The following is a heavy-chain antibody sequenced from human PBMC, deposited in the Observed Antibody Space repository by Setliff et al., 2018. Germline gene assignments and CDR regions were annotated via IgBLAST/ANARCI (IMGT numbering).Heavy chain of an antibody. Sequence: ASVKVSCKASGYTFTSYGISWVRRAPGQGLEWMGWISAYNGNTNYAQKLQGRVTMTTDTSTSTAYMEPRSLRSEDTAVYYCARPYGTGKPYSSGWPDYFDYWGQGTLVTVSS. D-gene: IGHD6-19*01. CDR3: ARPYGTGKPYSSGWPDYFDY. CDR2: ISAYNGNT. CDR1: GYTFTSYG. V-gene: IGHV1-18*01. J-gene: IGHJ4*02.